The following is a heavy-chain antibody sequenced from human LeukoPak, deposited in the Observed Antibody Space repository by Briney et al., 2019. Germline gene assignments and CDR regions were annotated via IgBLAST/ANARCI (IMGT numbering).Heavy chain of an antibody. CDR3: ARDLRKLVAEGNWFDP. V-gene: IGHV1-18*01. D-gene: IGHD2-15*01. J-gene: IGHJ5*02. Sequence: GASVKVSCKASGYTFTSYGISWVRQAPGQGLEWMGWISAHNGNTNYAQKLQGRVTMTTDTSTSTAYMELRSLRSDDTAVYYCARDLRKLVAEGNWFDPWGQGTLVTVSS. CDR1: GYTFTSYG. CDR2: ISAHNGNT.